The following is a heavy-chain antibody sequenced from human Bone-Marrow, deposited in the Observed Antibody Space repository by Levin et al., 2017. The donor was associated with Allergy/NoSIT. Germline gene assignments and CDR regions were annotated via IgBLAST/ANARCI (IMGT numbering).Heavy chain of an antibody. CDR2: IYYSGST. CDR1: GGSIRSGGYY. D-gene: IGHD3-22*01. J-gene: IGHJ4*02. V-gene: IGHV4-31*03. CDR3: ARGTNYDSSGYCYFDY. Sequence: SQTLSLTCTVSGGSIRSGGYYWSWIRQHPGKGLEWIGYIYYSGSTYYNPSLKSRITISVDTSKNQFSLKLSSVTAADTAVYYCARGTNYDSSGYCYFDYWGQGTLVTVSS.